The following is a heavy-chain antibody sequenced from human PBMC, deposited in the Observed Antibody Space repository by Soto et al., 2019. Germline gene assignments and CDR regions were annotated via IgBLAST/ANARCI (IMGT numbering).Heavy chain of an antibody. CDR2: IIPIFGTA. Sequence: QVQLVQSGAEVKKPGSSVKVSCKASGGTFSSYAISWVRQAPGQGLEWMGGIIPIFGTANYAQKFQGRVTITADESTSTAYMELSNLRSEDTAVYYCAGGEHSSSWYYFDYWGQGTLVTVSS. V-gene: IGHV1-69*01. D-gene: IGHD6-13*01. CDR3: AGGEHSSSWYYFDY. J-gene: IGHJ4*02. CDR1: GGTFSSYA.